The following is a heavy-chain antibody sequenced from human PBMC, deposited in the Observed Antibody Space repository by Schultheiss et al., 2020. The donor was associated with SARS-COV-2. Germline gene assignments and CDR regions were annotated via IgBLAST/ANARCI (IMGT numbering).Heavy chain of an antibody. CDR3: ARDQLTGLDY. CDR1: GGTFSSYG. V-gene: IGHV1-8*02. D-gene: IGHD3-10*01. CDR2: INAGNGNT. J-gene: IGHJ4*02. Sequence: ASVKVSCKASGGTFSSYGISWVRQAPGQGLEWMGWINAGNGNTKYSQKFQGRVTMTRNTSISTAYMELSSLRAEDTAVYYCARDQLTGLDYWGQGTLVTVSS.